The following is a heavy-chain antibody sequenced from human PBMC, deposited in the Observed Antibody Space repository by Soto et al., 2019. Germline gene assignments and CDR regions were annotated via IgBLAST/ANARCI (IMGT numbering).Heavy chain of an antibody. D-gene: IGHD3-10*01. V-gene: IGHV3-7*01. Sequence: GGSLRLSCAASGLAFSTHWMTWVRQAPGKGLEWVANINQDGTEKYYVDSVKGRFTISRDNAKHSLYLQMDSLRAEDTAVYYCASDSGYGSGNSVNHYLDCWGRGTLVTVSS. CDR2: INQDGTEK. J-gene: IGHJ4*01. CDR1: GLAFSTHW. CDR3: ASDSGYGSGNSVNHYLDC.